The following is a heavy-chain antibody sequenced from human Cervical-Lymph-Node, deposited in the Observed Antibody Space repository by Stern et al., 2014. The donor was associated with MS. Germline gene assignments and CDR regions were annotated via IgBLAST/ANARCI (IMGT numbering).Heavy chain of an antibody. J-gene: IGHJ6*02. V-gene: IGHV1-2*04. CDR3: ARVAPALGYGMDV. CDR1: GYTFTGYY. CDR2: INPSSGGT. Sequence: GQLVQSGAEVKKAGASVKVSCKASGYTFTGYYIHWVRQAPGQGLEWMGWINPSSGGTGYSQKFQGWVTMTRDTSISTAYMELNRLRSDETAVYYCARVAPALGYGMDVWGQGTTVIVSS.